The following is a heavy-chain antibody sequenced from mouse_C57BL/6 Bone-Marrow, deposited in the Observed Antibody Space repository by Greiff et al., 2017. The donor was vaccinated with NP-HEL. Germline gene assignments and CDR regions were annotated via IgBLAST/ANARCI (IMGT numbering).Heavy chain of an antibody. V-gene: IGHV1-20*01. D-gene: IGHD1-1*01. J-gene: IGHJ1*03. CDR2: INPYNGDT. CDR1: GYSFTGYF. Sequence: VQLKQSGPELVKPGDSVKISCKASGYSFTGYFMNWVMQSHGKSLEWIGRINPYNGDTFYNQKFKGKATLTVDKSSSTAHMELRSLTSEDSAVYYCARPPYGSSSYWYFDVWGTGTTVTVSS. CDR3: ARPPYGSSSYWYFDV.